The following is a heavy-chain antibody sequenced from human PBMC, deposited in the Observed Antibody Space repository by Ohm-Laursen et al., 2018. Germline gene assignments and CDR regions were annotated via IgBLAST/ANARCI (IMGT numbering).Heavy chain of an antibody. CDR2: ISGSGGTA. V-gene: IGHV3-23*01. J-gene: IGHJ4*02. D-gene: IGHD5-18*01. CDR3: AKNWNTAMVFLDY. CDR1: GLTFSSYA. Sequence: SLRLSCAASGLTFSSYAMSWVRQAPGKGLEWVSAISGSGGTAYYADSVKGRFTISRDNSKNTLYLQMNILRAEDTAVYFCAKNWNTAMVFLDYWGQGTLVTVSS.